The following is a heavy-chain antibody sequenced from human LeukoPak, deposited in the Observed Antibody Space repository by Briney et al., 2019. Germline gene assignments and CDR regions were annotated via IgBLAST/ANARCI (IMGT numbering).Heavy chain of an antibody. J-gene: IGHJ4*02. CDR3: ARGPNYGSRTDYLDY. Sequence: PGGSLRLSCAASGFTFSSHWMNWVRQTPGKGLEWVANIKQGGGERNYVDSVKGRFTVSRDDAKSSLYLQMNSLRAEDTAIYYCARGPNYGSRTDYLDYWGQGTLVTVSS. CDR2: IKQGGGER. V-gene: IGHV3-7*03. CDR1: GFTFSSHW. D-gene: IGHD4-17*01.